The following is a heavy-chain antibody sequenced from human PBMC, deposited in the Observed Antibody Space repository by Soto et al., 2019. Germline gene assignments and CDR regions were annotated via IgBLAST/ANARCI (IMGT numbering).Heavy chain of an antibody. Sequence: QVQLVQSGAEVKKPGSSVKLSCKASGGTFNNYAISWVRQAPGQGLEWMGGVIPLFGTANYAQKFEGRVTITADKSTETAYMEVSRLKSRDTAGYYCARLIGEGYSGTYALDYWGQGTLVTFSS. CDR2: VIPLFGTA. J-gene: IGHJ4*02. V-gene: IGHV1-69*06. CDR3: ARLIGEGYSGTYALDY. D-gene: IGHD1-26*01. CDR1: GGTFNNYA.